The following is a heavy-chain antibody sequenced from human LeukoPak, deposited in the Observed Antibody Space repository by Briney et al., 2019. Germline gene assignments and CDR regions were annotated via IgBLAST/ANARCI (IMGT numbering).Heavy chain of an antibody. CDR3: VKGGHKLDIQTTHYYYGLDV. CDR2: IESDASRT. V-gene: IGHV3-74*03. D-gene: IGHD4-17*01. Sequence: PGGSLRLSCAASGFTLSDHWMFWVRQGPGRGLAHVSRIESDASRTTYADSVKGRFTISRDDAKNTMYLQMNSLRGEDTAVYYCVKGGHKLDIQTTHYYYGLDVWGQGTTVAVSS. CDR1: GFTLSDHW. J-gene: IGHJ6*02.